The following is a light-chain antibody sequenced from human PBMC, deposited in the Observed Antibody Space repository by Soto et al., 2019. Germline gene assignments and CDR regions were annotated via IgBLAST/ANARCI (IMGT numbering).Light chain of an antibody. CDR2: GAS. Sequence: EIVLTQSPGTLSLSPGEGATLSCRASQSVSSSYLAWYQQKPGQAPRLLIYGASSRATGIPDRFSGSGFGTDFTLTISRLEPEDFAVYYCQQYGSSTGTFGQGTKV. CDR1: QSVSSSY. J-gene: IGKJ1*01. V-gene: IGKV3-20*01. CDR3: QQYGSSTGT.